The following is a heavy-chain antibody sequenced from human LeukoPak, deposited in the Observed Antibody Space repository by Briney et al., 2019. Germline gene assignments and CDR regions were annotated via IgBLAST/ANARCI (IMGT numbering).Heavy chain of an antibody. CDR2: ISFDGSNK. CDR1: GFTFSSYA. D-gene: IGHD3-10*01. CDR3: ARAVVRGVIITFDY. V-gene: IGHV3-30*04. Sequence: GGSLRLSCAASGFTFSSYALHWVRQAPGKGLEWLAVISFDGSNKYYADSVKGRFTISRDNSKNTLYLQMNSLRAEDTAVYYCARAVVRGVIITFDYWGQGTLVTVSS. J-gene: IGHJ4*02.